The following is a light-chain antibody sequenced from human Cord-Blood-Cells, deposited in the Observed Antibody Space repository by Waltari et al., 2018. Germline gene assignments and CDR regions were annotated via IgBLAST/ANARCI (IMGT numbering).Light chain of an antibody. CDR2: AAS. V-gene: IGKV1-39*01. CDR3: QQSNSTPPT. CDR1: QSISSY. J-gene: IGKJ2*01. Sequence: DIQMTPSPSSLSAPVGDRVTITCRASQSISSYLNWYQQKPGKAPKLLIYAASSLQSGVPSRFSGSGSGTDFTLTISSLQPEDFATYYCQQSNSTPPTFGQGTKLEIK.